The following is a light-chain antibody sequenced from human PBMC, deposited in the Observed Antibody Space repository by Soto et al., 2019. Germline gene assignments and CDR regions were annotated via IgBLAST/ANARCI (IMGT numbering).Light chain of an antibody. Sequence: QSVLTQPASVSGSPGQSITISCTGTSSDVGGYNYVSWYQQHPGKAPKLMIYDVTNRPSGVSNRFSGSKSGNTASLTISGLQAEDEADYYCSSYTSSRTPLVFGGGTKPTVL. CDR2: DVT. V-gene: IGLV2-14*01. CDR3: SSYTSSRTPLV. J-gene: IGLJ3*02. CDR1: SSDVGGYNY.